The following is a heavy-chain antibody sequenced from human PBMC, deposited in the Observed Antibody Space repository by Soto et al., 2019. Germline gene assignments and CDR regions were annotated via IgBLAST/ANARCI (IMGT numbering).Heavy chain of an antibody. CDR3: ARDRIAAAGTPPYYYGMDV. CDR1: GFTVSSNY. D-gene: IGHD6-13*01. J-gene: IGHJ6*02. Sequence: PGGSLRLSCAASGFTVSSNYMSWVRQAPGKGLEWVSVIYSGGSTYYADSVKGRFTISRDNSKNTLYLQMNSLRAEDTAVYYCARDRIAAAGTPPYYYGMDVWGQGTTVTVSS. CDR2: IYSGGST. V-gene: IGHV3-66*01.